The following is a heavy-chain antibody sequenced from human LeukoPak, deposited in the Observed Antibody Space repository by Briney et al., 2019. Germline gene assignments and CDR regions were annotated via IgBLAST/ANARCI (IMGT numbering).Heavy chain of an antibody. Sequence: GGSLRLSCAVSGFIFNNYDMHWVRQAPGKGLEWVAVISSDGSNKYYADSVKGRFTVSRDNSKNTLYVQMNSLRAEDTAVYYCAKALRTSMVRGVIMPRGVDYWGQGTLVTVSS. CDR3: AKALRTSMVRGVIMPRGVDY. J-gene: IGHJ4*02. CDR2: ISSDGSNK. V-gene: IGHV3-30*18. D-gene: IGHD3-10*01. CDR1: GFIFNNYD.